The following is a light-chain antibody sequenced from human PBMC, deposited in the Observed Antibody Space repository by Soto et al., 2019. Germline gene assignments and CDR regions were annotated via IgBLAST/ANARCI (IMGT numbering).Light chain of an antibody. J-gene: IGKJ3*01. Sequence: DIQMTQSPSYLSASVGDRVTITCRASQSISSYLNWYQQKPGKAPKLLIYAASSLQSGVPSRFSGSGSGTDFTLTISSLQPEDFATYYCQQSYSTPRSFGTGTKVDIK. CDR1: QSISSY. CDR3: QQSYSTPRS. CDR2: AAS. V-gene: IGKV1-39*01.